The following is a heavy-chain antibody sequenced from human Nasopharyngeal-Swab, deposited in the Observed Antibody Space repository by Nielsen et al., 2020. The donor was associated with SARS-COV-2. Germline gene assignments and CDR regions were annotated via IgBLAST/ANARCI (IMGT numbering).Heavy chain of an antibody. Sequence: GESLKISCAASGFTVSSNYMSWVRQAPGKGLEWVSVIYSGGTTYYANSVKGRFTIPSDKTKNTLYLQMNSLRAEDTAVYYCARALEYSSSSRDYWGQGTMVTVSS. CDR1: GFTVSSNY. CDR2: IYSGGTT. J-gene: IGHJ4*02. D-gene: IGHD6-6*01. CDR3: ARALEYSSSSRDY. V-gene: IGHV3-53*01.